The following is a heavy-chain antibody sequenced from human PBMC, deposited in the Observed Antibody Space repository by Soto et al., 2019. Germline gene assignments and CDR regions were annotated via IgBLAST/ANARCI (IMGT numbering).Heavy chain of an antibody. CDR3: ARAYSSSWYQNFLDC. Sequence: SETLSLTCTVSGGSISSYYWSWIRQPPGKGLEWIGYISYSGSTNYNPSLKSRVTISVDTSKNQFSLKLSSVTAADTAVYYCARAYSSSWYQNFLDCWGQGTLVTVSS. D-gene: IGHD6-13*01. CDR1: GGSISSYY. CDR2: ISYSGST. V-gene: IGHV4-59*01. J-gene: IGHJ4*02.